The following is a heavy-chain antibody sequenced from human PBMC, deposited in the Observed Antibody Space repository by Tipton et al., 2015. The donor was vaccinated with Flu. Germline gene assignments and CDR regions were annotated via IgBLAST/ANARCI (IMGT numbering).Heavy chain of an antibody. Sequence: SLRLSCAASEFDVSRSYMGWVRQAPGKGLQWVSVIYRGGTTYVADSVKGRCTISRDNSKNTLYLQWNSLTTEDTAVYYCATLGNSGTDGFDIWGQGTMVTISS. CDR2: IYRGGTT. CDR3: ATLGNSGTDGFDI. V-gene: IGHV3-53*05. CDR1: EFDVSRSY. D-gene: IGHD5-12*01. J-gene: IGHJ3*02.